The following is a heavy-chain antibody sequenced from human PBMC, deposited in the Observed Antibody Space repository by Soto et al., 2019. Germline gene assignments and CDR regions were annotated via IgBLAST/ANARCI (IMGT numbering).Heavy chain of an antibody. Sequence: GGSLRLSCAASGFSVSDYDMSWVRQAPGKGLEWVSVISESGGSTHYADSVRGRFTVARDNSKNSLSLRMNSLRDEDTAVYFWAKRSPSSSGWYSPIFDYWGQGALVTVSS. CDR2: ISESGGST. V-gene: IGHV3-23*01. CDR1: GFSVSDYD. J-gene: IGHJ4*02. CDR3: AKRSPSSSGWYSPIFDY. D-gene: IGHD6-13*01.